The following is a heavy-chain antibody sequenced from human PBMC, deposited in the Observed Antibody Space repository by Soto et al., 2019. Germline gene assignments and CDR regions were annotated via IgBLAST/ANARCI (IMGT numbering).Heavy chain of an antibody. D-gene: IGHD6-25*01. CDR1: GGTFSSYA. Sequence: QVQLVQSGAEVKKPGSSVKVSCKASGGTFSSYAISWVRQAPGQGLEWMGGIIPIFGTANYAQKFQGRVTITADESTSKAYMELSSLRSEDTAVYYCAGEQGIAAADIEDYYYGMDVWGQGTTVTVSS. CDR2: IIPIFGTA. J-gene: IGHJ6*02. CDR3: AGEQGIAAADIEDYYYGMDV. V-gene: IGHV1-69*12.